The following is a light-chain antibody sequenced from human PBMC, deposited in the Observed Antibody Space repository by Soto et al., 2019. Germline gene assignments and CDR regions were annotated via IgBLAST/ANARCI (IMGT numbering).Light chain of an antibody. CDR2: AAS. Sequence: DLQMTQSPSSVSASVGDRVTITCRASQAISTWLAWYQQKPGKAPKLLIYAASNLQTGVPSRFSGGGPGTDFTFTCSSLQPEDLATYACQGANSFPRTFGQGTKVEIK. CDR1: QAISTW. CDR3: QGANSFPRT. V-gene: IGKV1D-12*01. J-gene: IGKJ1*01.